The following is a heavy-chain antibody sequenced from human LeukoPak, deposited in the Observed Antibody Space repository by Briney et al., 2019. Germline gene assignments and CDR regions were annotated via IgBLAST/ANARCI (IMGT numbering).Heavy chain of an antibody. J-gene: IGHJ4*02. Sequence: SETMSLTCTVSGVSVRSRGFSWGWIRQPPGKGLEWIATISSNGTTYYNPSVRSRITISVDTSKNQFSVKLRPVAAADTAVYYCSGGVEEWGGADSWGQGTLVTVSS. V-gene: IGHV4-39*01. CDR3: SGGVEEWGGADS. CDR2: ISSNGTT. D-gene: IGHD3-16*01. CDR1: GVSVRSRGFS.